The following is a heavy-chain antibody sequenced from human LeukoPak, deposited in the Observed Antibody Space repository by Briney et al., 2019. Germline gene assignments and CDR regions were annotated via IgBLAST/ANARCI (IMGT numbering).Heavy chain of an antibody. Sequence: PSETLSLTCTVSGVSISSHYWSWIRQPPGKGLEWIGYIYYSGSTNYNPSLKSRVTISVDTSKNQFSLKLSSVTAADTAVYYCARAADYGDYNWFDPWGQGTLVTVSS. CDR1: GVSISSHY. J-gene: IGHJ5*02. V-gene: IGHV4-59*11. D-gene: IGHD4-17*01. CDR2: IYYSGST. CDR3: ARAADYGDYNWFDP.